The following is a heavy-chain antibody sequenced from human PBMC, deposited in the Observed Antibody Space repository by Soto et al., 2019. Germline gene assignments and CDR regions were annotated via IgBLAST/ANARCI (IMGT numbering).Heavy chain of an antibody. V-gene: IGHV1-18*01. CDR3: ARDSDSSGYYPTLFDY. CDR2: ISAYNGNT. Sequence: ASVKVSCKASGYTFTSYGISWVRQAPGQGLEWMGWISAYNGNTNYAQKLQGRVTMTTDTSTSTAYMELRSLRSDDTAVYYCARDSDSSGYYPTLFDYWGQGTLVTVSS. J-gene: IGHJ4*02. D-gene: IGHD3-22*01. CDR1: GYTFTSYG.